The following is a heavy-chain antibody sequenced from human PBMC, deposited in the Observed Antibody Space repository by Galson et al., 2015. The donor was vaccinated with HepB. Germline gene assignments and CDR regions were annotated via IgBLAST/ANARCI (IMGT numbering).Heavy chain of an antibody. V-gene: IGHV3-7*03. CDR1: GFTFSQSW. CDR2: MNQDGNVK. J-gene: IGHJ6*02. Sequence: SLRLSCAASGFTFSQSWMTWVRQPPGKGLEWVANMNQDGNVKNYVDPVKGRFTISRDNAKNSLYLQMNSLRDEDTAMYYCARGHYGMDVWGQGTTVTVSS. CDR3: ARGHYGMDV.